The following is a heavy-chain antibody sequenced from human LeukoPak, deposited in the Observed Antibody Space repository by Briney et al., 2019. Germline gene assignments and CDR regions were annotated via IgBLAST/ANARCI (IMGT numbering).Heavy chain of an antibody. V-gene: IGHV4-31*03. CDR1: GGSISSGGYY. Sequence: PSETLSLTCTVSGGSISSGGYYWSWIRQHPGKGLEWIGYIYYTGSSYYNPSLKSRVTISVDTSKDQFSLKLSSVSAADTAVYYCTRDHHYYDSGGYSDTFDIWGQGTMVTVSS. CDR2: IYYTGSS. J-gene: IGHJ3*02. D-gene: IGHD3-22*01. CDR3: TRDHHYYDSGGYSDTFDI.